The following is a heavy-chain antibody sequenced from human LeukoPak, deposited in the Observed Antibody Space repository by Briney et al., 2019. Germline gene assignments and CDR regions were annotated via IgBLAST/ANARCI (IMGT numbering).Heavy chain of an antibody. D-gene: IGHD3-9*01. CDR1: GGSISSGSYY. Sequence: PSETLSLTCTVSGGSISSGSYYWSWIRQPAGKGLEWIGRIYTSGSTKYNPSLKSRVTISVDTSKNQFSLKLSSVTAADTAVYYCSRGVRYFDWLGHFDYWGQGTQVTVSS. V-gene: IGHV4-61*02. CDR3: SRGVRYFDWLGHFDY. CDR2: IYTSGST. J-gene: IGHJ4*02.